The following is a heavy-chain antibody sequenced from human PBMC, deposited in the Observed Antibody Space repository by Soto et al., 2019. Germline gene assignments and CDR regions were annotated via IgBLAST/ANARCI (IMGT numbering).Heavy chain of an antibody. J-gene: IGHJ4*02. V-gene: IGHV3-73*01. CDR1: GFTFSDSA. CDR3: TRHEAYFDNSGSGSFDY. CDR2: IRSKANTYAT. Sequence: GGSLRLSCASSGFTFSDSAVHWVRQASGKGLEWVGRIRSKANTYATAYAASVRGRFTISRDDSKNTAYLQMNSLRPDDTAVYFCTRHEAYFDNSGSGSFDYWGRGTLVTVSS. D-gene: IGHD3-22*01.